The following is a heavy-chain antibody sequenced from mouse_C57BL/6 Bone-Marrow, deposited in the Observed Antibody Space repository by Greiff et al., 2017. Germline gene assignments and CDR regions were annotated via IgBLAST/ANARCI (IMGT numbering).Heavy chain of an antibody. Sequence: EVKLVESGGGLVKPGGSLKLSCAASGFTFSSYAMSWVRQTPEKRLEWVATISDGGSYTYYPDNVKGRFTISRDNAKNNLYLQMSHLKSEDTAMYYCARDQTAQGYAMDYWGQGTSVTVSS. J-gene: IGHJ4*01. CDR1: GFTFSSYA. CDR3: ARDQTAQGYAMDY. D-gene: IGHD3-2*02. CDR2: ISDGGSYT. V-gene: IGHV5-4*01.